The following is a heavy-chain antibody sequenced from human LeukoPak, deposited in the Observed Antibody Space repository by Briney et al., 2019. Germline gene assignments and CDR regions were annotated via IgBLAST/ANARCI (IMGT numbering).Heavy chain of an antibody. CDR3: AKDRYYYDSSGYYGPDY. Sequence: GGSLRLSCAASGFTFSSYSMNWVRQAPGKGLEWVSSISSSSSYIYYADSVKGRFTISRDNAKNSLYLQMNSLRAEDTAVYYCAKDRYYYDSSGYYGPDYWGQGTLVTVSS. V-gene: IGHV3-21*01. J-gene: IGHJ4*02. CDR2: ISSSSSYI. CDR1: GFTFSSYS. D-gene: IGHD3-22*01.